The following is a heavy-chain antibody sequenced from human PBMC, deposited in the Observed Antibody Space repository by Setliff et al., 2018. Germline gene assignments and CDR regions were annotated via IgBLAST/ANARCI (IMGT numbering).Heavy chain of an antibody. J-gene: IGHJ6*03. CDR1: GYSFTSYY. D-gene: IGHD5-18*01. Sequence: ASVKVSCKASGYSFTSYYIHWVRQAPGLGLEWMGIISPSGGSASYAQKFQGRVTMTRDTSTSTVYMELSSLRSEDTAVYYCAREGVDTRSSTDYRYYMDVWGKGTTVTVSS. CDR2: ISPSGGSA. CDR3: AREGVDTRSSTDYRYYMDV. V-gene: IGHV1-46*01.